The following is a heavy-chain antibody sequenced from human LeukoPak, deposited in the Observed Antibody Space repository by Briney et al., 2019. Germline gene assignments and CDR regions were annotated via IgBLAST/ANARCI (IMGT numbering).Heavy chain of an antibody. D-gene: IGHD3-22*01. J-gene: IGHJ4*02. V-gene: IGHV3-53*01. CDR1: GFTVSSNY. CDR2: IYSGGST. Sequence: GGSLRLSCAASGFTVSSNYMSWVRQAPGKGLEWVSVIYSGGSTYYADSVKGRFTISRDNSKNTLYLQVNSLRAEDTAVYYCARELAYYYDSSGYYYVDWGQGTLVTVSS. CDR3: ARELAYYYDSSGYYYVD.